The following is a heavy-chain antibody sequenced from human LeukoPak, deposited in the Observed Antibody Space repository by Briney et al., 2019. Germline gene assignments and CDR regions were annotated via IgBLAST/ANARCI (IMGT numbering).Heavy chain of an antibody. D-gene: IGHD4-17*01. CDR2: IYHSGST. CDR1: GYSISSGYY. J-gene: IGHJ4*02. V-gene: IGHV4-38-2*01. Sequence: SETLSLTXAVSGYSISSGYYWGWIRQPPGKGLEWIGSIYHSGSTYYNPSLKSRVTISVDTSKNQFSLKLSSVTAADTAVYYCASTVKAIGATPGYWGQGTLVTVSS. CDR3: ASTVKAIGATPGY.